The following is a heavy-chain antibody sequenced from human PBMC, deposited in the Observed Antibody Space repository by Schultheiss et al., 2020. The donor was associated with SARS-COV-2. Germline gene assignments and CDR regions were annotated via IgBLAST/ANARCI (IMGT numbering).Heavy chain of an antibody. J-gene: IGHJ6*02. Sequence: GESLKISCAASGLTFSDHFFDWVRQAPGKGLEWVSGISWNSGTIGYADSVKGRFTISRDNSKNTLYLQMNSLRAEDTAVYYCARVMREYSSSWYVREYYYYYYGMDVWGQGTTVTVSS. CDR3: ARVMREYSSSWYVREYYYYYYGMDV. D-gene: IGHD6-13*01. V-gene: IGHV3-69-1*01. CDR2: ISWNSGTI. CDR1: GLTFSDHF.